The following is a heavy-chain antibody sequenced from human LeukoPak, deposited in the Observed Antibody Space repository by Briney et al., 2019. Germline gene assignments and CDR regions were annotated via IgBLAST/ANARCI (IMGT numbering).Heavy chain of an antibody. CDR2: ISSSSSYI. J-gene: IGHJ3*02. V-gene: IGHV3-21*01. Sequence: GGSLRLSCAASGFTFSSYSMNWVRQAPGKGLEWVSSISSSSSYIYYADSVKGRFTISRDNAKNSLYLQMNSLRAEDTAVYYCARLGYSYGHGAFDIWGQGTMVTVSS. CDR1: GFTFSSYS. D-gene: IGHD5-18*01. CDR3: ARLGYSYGHGAFDI.